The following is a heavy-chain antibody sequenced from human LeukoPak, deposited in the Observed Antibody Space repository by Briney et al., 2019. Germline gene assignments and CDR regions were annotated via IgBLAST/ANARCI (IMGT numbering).Heavy chain of an antibody. CDR3: ARDDCGDTCYPGGY. D-gene: IGHD2-21*01. CDR1: GYIFTKYV. CDR2: IKAGNGDT. J-gene: IGHJ4*02. V-gene: IGHV1-3*01. Sequence: ASVKVSCTASGYIFTKYVVHWVRQAPGQRPEWMGWIKAGNGDTKYSQNFQDRLTITRDTSASTVYMELSSLTSEDTALYYCARDDCGDTCYPGGYWGQGTLVTVSS.